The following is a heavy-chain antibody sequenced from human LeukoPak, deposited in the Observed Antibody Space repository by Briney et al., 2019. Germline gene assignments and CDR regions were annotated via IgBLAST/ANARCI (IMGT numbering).Heavy chain of an antibody. V-gene: IGHV3-74*03. CDR3: TRDLNGDPYYYLDV. CDR2: INTDGSHS. J-gene: IGHJ6*03. CDR1: GFSFNNYL. D-gene: IGHD4-17*01. Sequence: GGSLRLSCAGSGFSFNNYLMHWVREAPGAGLVWVSRINTDGSHSMYADSVKGRFSISRDNTKNTLYLQMNSLRAEDTAVYYCTRDLNGDPYYYLDVWGKGTTVTVSS.